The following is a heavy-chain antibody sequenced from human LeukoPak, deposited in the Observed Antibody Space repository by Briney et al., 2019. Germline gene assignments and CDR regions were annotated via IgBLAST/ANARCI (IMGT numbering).Heavy chain of an antibody. CDR1: GFTFGDYS. D-gene: IGHD3-22*01. V-gene: IGHV3-48*01. CDR3: ATNYYHSLY. Sequence: GGSLRLSCAASGFTFGDYSMNWVRQAPGKGLEWVSYISRSGGAIDNADSVKGRFTISRDNAKNSLYLQMNSLRAEDTAVYYCATNYYHSLYWGQGTLVTVSS. CDR2: ISRSGGAI. J-gene: IGHJ4*02.